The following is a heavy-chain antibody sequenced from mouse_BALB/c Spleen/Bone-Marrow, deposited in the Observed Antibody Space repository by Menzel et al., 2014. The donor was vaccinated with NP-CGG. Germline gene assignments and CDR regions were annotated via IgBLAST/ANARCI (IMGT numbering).Heavy chain of an antibody. CDR1: GFTFSSYA. CDR3: ARHGITRLLDY. D-gene: IGHD2-4*01. V-gene: IGHV5-9-1*01. CDR2: ISSGGSYT. J-gene: IGHJ2*01. Sequence: DVMLVESGGGLVKPGGSLKLSCAASGFTFSSYAMSWVRQTPEKRLEWVATISSGGSYTYYPDSVEGRFTISRDNAKNTLYLQMSSLRSEDTAMYYCARHGITRLLDYWGQGTTLTVSS.